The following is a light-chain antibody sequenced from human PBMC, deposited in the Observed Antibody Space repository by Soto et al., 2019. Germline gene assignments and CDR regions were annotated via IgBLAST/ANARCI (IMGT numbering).Light chain of an antibody. CDR1: SRDVGSYNL. CDR3: CSYAGSSTLV. J-gene: IGLJ2*01. Sequence: QSALTQPASVSGSPGQSITISCTGTSRDVGSYNLVSWYQQHPGKAPKLMIYEGSKRPSGVSNRFSGSKSGNTASLTISGLQAEDEADDYCCSYAGSSTLVFGGGTTVTVL. V-gene: IGLV2-23*01. CDR2: EGS.